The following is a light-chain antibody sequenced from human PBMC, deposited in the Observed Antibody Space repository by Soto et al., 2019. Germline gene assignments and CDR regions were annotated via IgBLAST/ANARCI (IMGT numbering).Light chain of an antibody. CDR2: GNS. CDR1: SSNIGAGYD. CDR3: QSYDSSLSGPV. V-gene: IGLV1-40*01. Sequence: QSVLTQPPSVSGAPGQRVTISCTGSSSNIGAGYDVHWYQQLPGTAPKLLIYGNSNRPSGDPDRFSGSKSGTSASLAITGLQPEDEADYYCQSYDSSLSGPVFGGGTKLTVL. J-gene: IGLJ3*02.